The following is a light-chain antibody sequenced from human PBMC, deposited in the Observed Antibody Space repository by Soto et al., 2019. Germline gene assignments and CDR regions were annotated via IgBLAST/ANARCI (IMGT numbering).Light chain of an antibody. V-gene: IGKV3-20*01. Sequence: EIALTQSPHTLSLSPGERASLSCRTSQTISSSYFAWYQLKPGQSPRLLVYAASFRAPGIPDRFSGSGSGADFTLTISRLEPGDFAVYYCQHYDGSLTFGGGSRVEIK. CDR1: QTISSSY. J-gene: IGKJ4*01. CDR3: QHYDGSLT. CDR2: AAS.